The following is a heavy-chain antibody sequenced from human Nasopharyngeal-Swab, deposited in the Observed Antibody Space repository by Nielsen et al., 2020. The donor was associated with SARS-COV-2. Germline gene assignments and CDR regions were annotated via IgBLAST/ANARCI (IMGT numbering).Heavy chain of an antibody. CDR2: IYSGGST. Sequence: WIRQPPGKGLEWVSVIYSGGSTYYADSVKGRFTISRHNSKNTLYLQVNSLRAEDTAVYYCARGFTGWYGYYFDYWGQGTLVTVSS. V-gene: IGHV3-53*04. J-gene: IGHJ4*02. CDR3: ARGFTGWYGYYFDY. D-gene: IGHD6-19*01.